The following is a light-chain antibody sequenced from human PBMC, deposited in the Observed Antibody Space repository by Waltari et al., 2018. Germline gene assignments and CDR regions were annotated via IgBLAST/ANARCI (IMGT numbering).Light chain of an antibody. CDR1: QDIRKY. CDR3: QQYDNVPFT. CDR2: DAS. V-gene: IGKV1-33*01. J-gene: IGKJ3*01. Sequence: DIQMTQSPSSLSASVGDRVTITCQAIQDIRKYLNWYQQKPGKAPQVLIYDASNLETGVPSRFSGSGSGTDFTFTISSLQPEDIATYYCQQYDNVPFTFGPGTRVD.